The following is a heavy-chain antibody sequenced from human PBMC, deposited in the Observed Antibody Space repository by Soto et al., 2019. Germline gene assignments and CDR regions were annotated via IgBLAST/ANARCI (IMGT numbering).Heavy chain of an antibody. D-gene: IGHD3-9*01. J-gene: IGHJ4*02. CDR1: GFSLSTSGVG. V-gene: IGHV2-5*02. CDR3: AHKGPEDWPLDY. CDR2: IYWDDSK. Sequence: QITLKESGPTLVRPTQTLTLTCAFSGFSLSTSGVGVGWIRQPPGKALEWLAVIYWDDSKHYSPSLRSRLTITKDTSKNLVVLTMTIMDPMDTGTYYCAHKGPEDWPLDYWGQGTLVTVSS.